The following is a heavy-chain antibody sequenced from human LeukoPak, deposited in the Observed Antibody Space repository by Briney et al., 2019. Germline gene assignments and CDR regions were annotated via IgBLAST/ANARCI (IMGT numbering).Heavy chain of an antibody. CDR2: LNPHSGGT. CDR3: AGGHRIINVLDV. D-gene: IGHD3-10*02. V-gene: IGHV1-2*02. J-gene: IGHJ6*02. CDR1: GYTLSDYY. Sequence: ASVKVSCEASGYTLSDYYIYWVRQAPGQGLEWLGWLNPHSGGTNYARKFQGRVTLTRDTSISTTYMELSTLTSDDTAIYYCAGGHRIINVLDVWGQGTRVIVS.